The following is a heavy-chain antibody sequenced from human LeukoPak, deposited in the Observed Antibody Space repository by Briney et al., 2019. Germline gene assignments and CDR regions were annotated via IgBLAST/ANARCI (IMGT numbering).Heavy chain of an antibody. J-gene: IGHJ4*02. D-gene: IGHD3-22*01. CDR3: ARGAYYYED. CDR1: GFTFSSHS. CDR2: ISSSSTI. Sequence: GGSLRLSCAASGFTFSSHSMNWVRRAPGKGLEWVSYISSSSTIYYADSVKGRFTISRDNAKNSPYLQMNSLRAEDTAVYYCARGAYYYEDWGQGTLVTVSS. V-gene: IGHV3-48*01.